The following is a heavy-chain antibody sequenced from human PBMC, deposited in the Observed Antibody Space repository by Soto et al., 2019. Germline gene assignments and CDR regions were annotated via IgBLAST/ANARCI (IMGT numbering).Heavy chain of an antibody. Sequence: QVQLQESGPGLVKPSETLSLTCTVSGGSISSYYWGWIRQPPGRGLGGMGYIYYSGSTNYNPSLKSRVTISVDTSKNQFSLKLSSVTAADTAVYYCARILGYCSGGSCYPSAFDIWGQGTMVTVSS. CDR3: ARILGYCSGGSCYPSAFDI. V-gene: IGHV4-59*13. D-gene: IGHD2-15*01. CDR2: IYYSGST. CDR1: GGSISSYY. J-gene: IGHJ3*02.